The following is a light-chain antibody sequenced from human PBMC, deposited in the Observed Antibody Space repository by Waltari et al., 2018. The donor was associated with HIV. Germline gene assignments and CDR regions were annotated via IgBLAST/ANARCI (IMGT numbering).Light chain of an antibody. Sequence: DIQMTQSPSSLSASVGDRVTITCRASQSISSYLNWYQQKPGKAPKLLIYAASSLQSGGPSRFICSGSGTDFTLTISSLQPEDFATYYCQQSYSTLTWTFGQGTKVEIK. CDR3: QQSYSTLTWT. CDR1: QSISSY. CDR2: AAS. V-gene: IGKV1-39*01. J-gene: IGKJ1*01.